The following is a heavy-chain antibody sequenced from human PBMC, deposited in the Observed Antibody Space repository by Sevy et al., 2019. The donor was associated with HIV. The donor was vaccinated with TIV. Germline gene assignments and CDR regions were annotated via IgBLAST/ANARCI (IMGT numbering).Heavy chain of an antibody. Sequence: GGSLRLSCAASGFTFSNYGMHWVRQAPGKGLEWVAVISNDGSNKYYVDSVKGRFTISRDNPKNTLYLQMSSLRAADTAVYYCAKDRGYCSGGSCSHLDYWGQGTLVTVSS. J-gene: IGHJ4*02. CDR3: AKDRGYCSGGSCSHLDY. CDR1: GFTFSNYG. D-gene: IGHD2-15*01. V-gene: IGHV3-30*18. CDR2: ISNDGSNK.